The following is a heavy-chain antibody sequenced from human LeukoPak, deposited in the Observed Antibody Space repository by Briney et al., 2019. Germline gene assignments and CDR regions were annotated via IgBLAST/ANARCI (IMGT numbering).Heavy chain of an antibody. CDR3: AKVFGRVGTFDY. CDR2: ISGSGGST. J-gene: IGHJ4*02. D-gene: IGHD3-3*01. Sequence: GGSLRLSCAASGFTFSSYAMSWVRQAPGKGLEWVSSISGSGGSTYYADSVKGRFTISRDNSKNTLYLQMNSLRAEDTAVYYCAKVFGRVGTFDYWGQGTLVTVSS. CDR1: GFTFSSYA. V-gene: IGHV3-23*01.